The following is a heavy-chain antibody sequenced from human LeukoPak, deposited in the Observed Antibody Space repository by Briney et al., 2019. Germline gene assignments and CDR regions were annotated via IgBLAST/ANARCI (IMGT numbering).Heavy chain of an antibody. J-gene: IGHJ4*02. D-gene: IGHD5-18*01. CDR1: GFTFSSHW. V-gene: IGHV3-7*01. Sequence: PGGSLRLSCAASGFTFSSHWMSWVRQAPGKGLEWVANIKQDGSEKYYVDSVKGRFTISRDNAKNSLYLQMNSLRAEDTAVYYCARVWNSYGQKAPGYWGQGTLVTVSS. CDR2: IKQDGSEK. CDR3: ARVWNSYGQKAPGY.